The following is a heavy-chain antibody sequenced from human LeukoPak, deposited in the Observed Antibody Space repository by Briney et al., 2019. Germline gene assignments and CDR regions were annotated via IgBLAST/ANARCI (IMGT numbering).Heavy chain of an antibody. CDR3: AKDSVWFGETNPFDY. CDR1: GFAFSSYG. Sequence: GGSLRLSCAASGFAFSSYGMHWVRQAPGKGLEWVAFIRYDGSNKYYADSVKGRFTISRDNSKNTLYLQMNSLRAEDTAVYYCAKDSVWFGETNPFDYWGQGTLVTVSS. J-gene: IGHJ4*02. CDR2: IRYDGSNK. D-gene: IGHD3-10*01. V-gene: IGHV3-30*02.